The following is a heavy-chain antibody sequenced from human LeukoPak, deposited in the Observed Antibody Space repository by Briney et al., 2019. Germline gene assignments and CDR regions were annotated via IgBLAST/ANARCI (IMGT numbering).Heavy chain of an antibody. CDR1: GFTFSSYA. CDR2: ISGSGGST. V-gene: IGHV3-23*01. CDR3: ASTPDYYDSGGYYYGPWFDP. J-gene: IGHJ5*02. Sequence: PGGSLRLSCAASGFTFSSYAMSWVRQAPGKGLEWVSAISGSGGSTYYADSVKGRFTISRDNSKNTLYLQMNSLRAEDTAVYYCASTPDYYDSGGYYYGPWFDPWGQGTLVTVSS. D-gene: IGHD3-22*01.